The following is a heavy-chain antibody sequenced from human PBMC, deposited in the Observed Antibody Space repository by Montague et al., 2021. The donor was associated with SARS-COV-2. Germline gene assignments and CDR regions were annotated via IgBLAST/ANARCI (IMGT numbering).Heavy chain of an antibody. J-gene: IGHJ2*01. CDR1: GFTFSSYS. Sequence: SLRLSCAASGFTFSSYSMNWVRQAPGKGLEWVSSISSSSSYIYYADSVKGRFTISRDNAKNSLYLQMDSLRAEDTAVYFCAREAVGYSHGYPYWYFDLWGRGTLVTVSS. CDR3: AREAVGYSHGYPYWYFDL. CDR2: ISSSSSYI. D-gene: IGHD5-18*01. V-gene: IGHV3-21*01.